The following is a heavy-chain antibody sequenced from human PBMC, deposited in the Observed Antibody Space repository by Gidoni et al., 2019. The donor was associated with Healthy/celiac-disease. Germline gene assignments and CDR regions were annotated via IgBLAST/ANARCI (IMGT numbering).Heavy chain of an antibody. Sequence: QPQLQESGPGPVKPSETMTLTCTGSGGPISSSSYYWGWIRQPPGKGLEWIGSIYYSGSTYYYPSLHSRVTISVDTSKNQFSLKLSSVTAADTAVYSCARLPLSDNWFDPWGQGTLVTVSS. D-gene: IGHD3-10*01. CDR2: IYYSGST. CDR1: GGPISSSSYY. V-gene: IGHV4-39*01. CDR3: ARLPLSDNWFDP. J-gene: IGHJ5*02.